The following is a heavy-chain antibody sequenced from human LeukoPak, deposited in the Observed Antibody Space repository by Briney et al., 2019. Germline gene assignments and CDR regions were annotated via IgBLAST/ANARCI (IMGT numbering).Heavy chain of an antibody. CDR3: ARDRVLRDYMDV. CDR1: GGSISSNQYY. D-gene: IGHD3-10*01. Sequence: SETLSLTCTVSGGSISSNQYYWGWLRQPPGKGLEWIATIYYSGSTYYNPSLKSRVTISIDTSKNQFSLKLSSVTAADTAVYFCARDRVLRDYMDVWGKGTTVTVSS. CDR2: IYYSGST. V-gene: IGHV4-39*07. J-gene: IGHJ6*03.